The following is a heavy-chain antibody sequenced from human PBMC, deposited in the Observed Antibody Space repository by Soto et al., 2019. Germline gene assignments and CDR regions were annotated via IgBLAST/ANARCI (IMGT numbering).Heavy chain of an antibody. CDR2: IVVGSGNT. CDR1: GFTFTSSA. CDR3: AAQGANIEVAGTDAFDI. Sequence: GASVEVSCKASGFTFTSSAVQWVRQARGQRLEWIGWIVVGSGNTNYAQKFQERVTITRDMSTSTAYMELSSLRSEDTAVYYCAAQGANIEVAGTDAFDIWGQGTMVTVSS. J-gene: IGHJ3*02. V-gene: IGHV1-58*01. D-gene: IGHD6-19*01.